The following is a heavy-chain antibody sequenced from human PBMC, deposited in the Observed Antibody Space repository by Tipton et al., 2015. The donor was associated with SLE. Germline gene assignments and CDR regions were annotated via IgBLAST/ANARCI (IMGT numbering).Heavy chain of an antibody. Sequence: QLVQSGGGLVQPGRSLRLSCAASGFTFDDYAMHWVRQAPGKGLEWVSGISWNSGSTYYADSVKGRFTISRDNSKNTLYLQMNSLRAEDTAVYYCAKDFTYSGYDDFDYWGQGTLVTVSS. V-gene: IGHV3-9*01. J-gene: IGHJ4*02. D-gene: IGHD5-12*01. CDR3: AKDFTYSGYDDFDY. CDR1: GFTFDDYA. CDR2: ISWNSGST.